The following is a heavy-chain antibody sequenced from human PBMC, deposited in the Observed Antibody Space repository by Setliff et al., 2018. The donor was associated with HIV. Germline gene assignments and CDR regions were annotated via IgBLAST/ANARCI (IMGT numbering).Heavy chain of an antibody. CDR2: IYTSGNT. Sequence: PSETLSLTCTVSGGSISSYCWSWIRQPAGKGLEWIGRIYTSGNTNYNPSLKSLKSRVTMSVDTSKNQFSLKLSSVTAADTAVYYRARDKTAVPRDVDAFDIWGQGTMVTVSS. CDR3: ARDKTAVPRDVDAFDI. J-gene: IGHJ3*02. CDR1: GGSISSYC. D-gene: IGHD6-13*01. V-gene: IGHV4-4*07.